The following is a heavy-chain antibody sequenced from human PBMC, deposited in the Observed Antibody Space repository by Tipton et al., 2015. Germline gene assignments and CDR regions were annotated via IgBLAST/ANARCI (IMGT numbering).Heavy chain of an antibody. CDR2: ISHSGNT. J-gene: IGHJ4*02. V-gene: IGHV4-59*01. CDR3: ARHKDSGTYPLDY. Sequence: TLSLTCTVSGVSISLYYWSWIRQPPGKGLEWIGSISHSGNTYYNPSLKSRVTMSRDTSKNQFSLKLTSVTAADTAVYYCARHKDSGTYPLDYWGQGTLVTVSS. D-gene: IGHD3-10*01. CDR1: GVSISLYY.